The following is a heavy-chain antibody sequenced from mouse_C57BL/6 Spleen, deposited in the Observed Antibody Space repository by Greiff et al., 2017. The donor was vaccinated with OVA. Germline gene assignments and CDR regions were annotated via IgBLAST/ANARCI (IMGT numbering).Heavy chain of an antibody. CDR2: INPGSGGT. D-gene: IGHD2-13*01. V-gene: IGHV1-54*01. J-gene: IGHJ3*01. CDR1: GYAFTNYL. Sequence: QVQLQQSGAELVRPGTSVKVSCKASGYAFTNYLIEWVKQRPGQGLEWIGVINPGSGGTNYNEQFKGKATLTADKSSSTAYMQLSSLTSEDSAVYFCARSGDDSWFAYWGQGTLVTVSA. CDR3: ARSGDDSWFAY.